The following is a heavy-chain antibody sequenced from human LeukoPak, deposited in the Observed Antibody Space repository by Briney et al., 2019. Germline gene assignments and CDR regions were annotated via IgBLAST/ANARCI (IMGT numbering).Heavy chain of an antibody. CDR1: GFAFSTYW. CDR3: ASGRHDFVH. D-gene: IGHD3-16*01. CDR2: INLDGNEV. J-gene: IGHJ4*01. Sequence: GGSLRLSSAASGFAFSTYWMTWVRQAPGKGLEWVANINLDGNEVHYVDSLKDRFTISRDNARNSLYLQMNSLRAEDTAVYYCASGRHDFVHWGHGTLVSVSS. V-gene: IGHV3-7*01.